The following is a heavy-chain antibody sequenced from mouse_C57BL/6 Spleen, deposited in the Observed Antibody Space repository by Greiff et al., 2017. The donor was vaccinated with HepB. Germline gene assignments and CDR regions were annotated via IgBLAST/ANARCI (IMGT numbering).Heavy chain of an antibody. V-gene: IGHV1-82*01. Sequence: QVQLQQSGPELVKPGASVKISCKASGYAFSSSWMNWVKQRPGKGLEWIGRIYPGDGDTNYNGKFKGKATLTADKSSSTAYMQLSSLTSEDSAVYFCAREDYYGSSYCFDYWGQGTTLTVSS. CDR3: AREDYYGSSYCFDY. J-gene: IGHJ2*01. D-gene: IGHD1-1*01. CDR2: IYPGDGDT. CDR1: GYAFSSSW.